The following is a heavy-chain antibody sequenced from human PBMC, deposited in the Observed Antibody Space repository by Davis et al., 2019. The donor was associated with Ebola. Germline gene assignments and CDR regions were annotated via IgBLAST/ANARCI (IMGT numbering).Heavy chain of an antibody. D-gene: IGHD4-17*01. J-gene: IGHJ5*02. CDR1: GFTFSSYE. CDR3: ARVITTVTTSWFDP. Sequence: GGSLRLSCAASGFTFSSYEMNWVRQAPGKGLEWVSYISSSGSTIYYADSVKGRFTISRDNAKNSLYLQMNSLRDEDTAVYYCARVITTVTTSWFDPWGQGTLVTVSS. CDR2: ISSSGSTI. V-gene: IGHV3-48*03.